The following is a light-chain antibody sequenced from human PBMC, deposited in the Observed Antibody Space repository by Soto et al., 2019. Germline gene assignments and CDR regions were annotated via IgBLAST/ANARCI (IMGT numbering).Light chain of an antibody. Sequence: QSALTQPPSASGSPGQSVTISCTGTSSDVGGYNYVSWYQQHPGKAPKLMIYEVSKRPSGVPDRFSGSKSGNTASLTVSGLQAEDEADYYRSSYAGSTFVVFGGGTQLTVL. CDR1: SSDVGGYNY. CDR3: SSYAGSTFVV. J-gene: IGLJ2*01. CDR2: EVS. V-gene: IGLV2-8*01.